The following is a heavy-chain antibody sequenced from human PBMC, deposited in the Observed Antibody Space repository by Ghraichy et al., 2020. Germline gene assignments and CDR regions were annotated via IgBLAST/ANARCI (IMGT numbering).Heavy chain of an antibody. CDR1: GFTFSGFA. Sequence: GGSLRLSCAASGFTFSGFAMSWVRQAPGKGLDWVSVIRGDGDDKYYADSVKGRFTISRDNSKNTLYLQLNSLRVDDTAIYYCAKAQEESGNVPSYVDYWGQGTMVTVSS. CDR3: AKAQEESGNVPSYVDY. V-gene: IGHV3-23*01. CDR2: IRGDGDDK. D-gene: IGHD5-12*01. J-gene: IGHJ4*02.